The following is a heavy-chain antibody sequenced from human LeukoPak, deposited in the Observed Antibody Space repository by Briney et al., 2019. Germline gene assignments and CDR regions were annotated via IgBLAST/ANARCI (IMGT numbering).Heavy chain of an antibody. CDR3: ARGGQGPITGTSQVLYNWFDP. CDR2: IIPIFGTA. CDR1: GGTFSSYA. Sequence: SVKVSCKASGGTFSSYAISWVRQAPGQGLEWMGGIIPIFGTANYAQKLQGRVTMTTDTSTSTAYMELRSLRSDDTAVYYCARGGQGPITGTSQVLYNWFDPWGQGTLVTVSS. J-gene: IGHJ5*02. V-gene: IGHV1-69*05. D-gene: IGHD1/OR15-1a*01.